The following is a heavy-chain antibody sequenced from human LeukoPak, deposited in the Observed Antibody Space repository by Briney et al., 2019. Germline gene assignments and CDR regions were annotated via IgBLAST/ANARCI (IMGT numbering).Heavy chain of an antibody. Sequence: SETLSLTCTVSGGSISTYYWNWIRQSPGKGLEWIGDIFYSGSTNSNPSLKSRVTMSVDTSKNQFSLEVTSVTAADSAVYYCARTRTGIHLFYYWGQGILVNVFS. D-gene: IGHD3/OR15-3a*01. CDR2: IFYSGST. CDR3: ARTRTGIHLFYY. V-gene: IGHV4-59*08. J-gene: IGHJ4*02. CDR1: GGSISTYY.